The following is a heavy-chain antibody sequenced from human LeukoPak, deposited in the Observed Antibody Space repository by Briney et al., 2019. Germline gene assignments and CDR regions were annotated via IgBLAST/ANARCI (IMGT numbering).Heavy chain of an antibody. V-gene: IGHV3-30*04. J-gene: IGHJ3*02. CDR3: SSASWGAFDI. D-gene: IGHD3-16*01. CDR1: GFIFSSYA. CDR2: ISNDGSNK. Sequence: PGGSLRLSCAASGFIFSSYAMHWVRQAPGKGLEWVAVISNDGSNKWYGDSVKVRFTISRDNSKNTLYVQMNRLRIEDTAVYYCSSASWGAFDIWGQGTRVTASS.